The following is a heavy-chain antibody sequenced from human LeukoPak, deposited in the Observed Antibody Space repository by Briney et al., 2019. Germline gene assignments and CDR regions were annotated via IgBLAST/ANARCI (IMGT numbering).Heavy chain of an antibody. D-gene: IGHD3-22*01. V-gene: IGHV6-1*01. CDR2: TYYRSKWYN. J-gene: IGHJ4*02. Sequence: SQTLSLTCAISGDSVSSNSAAWNWIRQSPSRGLEWLGRTYYRSKWYNDYAVSVKSRITINPDTSKNQFSLQLNSVTPEDTAVYYCARGNDYYDSSGYPFDYWGQGTLVTVSS. CDR1: GDSVSSNSAA. CDR3: ARGNDYYDSSGYPFDY.